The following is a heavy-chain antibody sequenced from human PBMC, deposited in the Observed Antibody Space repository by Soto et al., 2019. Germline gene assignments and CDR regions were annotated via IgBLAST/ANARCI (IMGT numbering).Heavy chain of an antibody. CDR1: GFTFSSYS. CDR3: AGHLDVSGSATRYYCYGMAV. J-gene: IGHJ6*02. V-gene: IGHV3-48*02. D-gene: IGHD2-15*01. Sequence: EVQLVESGGGLVQPGGSLRLSCAASGFTFSSYSMNWVRQAPGKGLEWVSYISSSSSTIYYADSVKGRFTISRDNVTNYPYLHMNSLRDEGPTVYYCAGHLDVSGSATRYYCYGMAVWGQATTVTVSS. CDR2: ISSSSSTI.